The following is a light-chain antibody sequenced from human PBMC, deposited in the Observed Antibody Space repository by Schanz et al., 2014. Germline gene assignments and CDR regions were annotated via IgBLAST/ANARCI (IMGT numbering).Light chain of an antibody. CDR2: DVT. J-gene: IGLJ2*01. Sequence: QSALTQPASVSGSPGQSITISCTGTSSDVGGYNYVSWYQQHPGKAPKLMIFDVTQRPSGVPERFYGTKSGNTASLTVSGLQAEDEADYYCSSYAGSDNLIFGGGTKLTVL. V-gene: IGLV2-8*01. CDR1: SSDVGGYNY. CDR3: SSYAGSDNLI.